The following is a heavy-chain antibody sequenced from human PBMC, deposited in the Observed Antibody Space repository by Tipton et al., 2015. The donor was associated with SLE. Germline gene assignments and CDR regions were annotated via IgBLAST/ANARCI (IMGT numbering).Heavy chain of an antibody. J-gene: IGHJ6*02. V-gene: IGHV4-34*01. CDR3: ARNLKRGKAAACPRGFSYFGLDV. Sequence: LRLSCAVYGGSFSGYYWSWIRQPPGKGLEWIGEINHSGSTNYNPSLKSRVTISVDTSKNQFSLKLSSVTAADTAVYYCARNLKRGKAAACPRGFSYFGLDVWGQGTTVTVSS. CDR2: INHSGST. CDR1: GGSFSGYY. D-gene: IGHD6-13*01.